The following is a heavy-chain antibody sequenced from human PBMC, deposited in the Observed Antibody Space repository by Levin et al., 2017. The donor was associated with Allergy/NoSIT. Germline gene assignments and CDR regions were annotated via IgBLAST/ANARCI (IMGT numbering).Heavy chain of an antibody. Sequence: GESLKISCKASGYTFKNYGISWVRQAPGQGLEWMGWISTHNGNTNYAQSFQGRVTMTTDTSTSTADMELRSLISDDTAVYYCARFVVTPVSYLYMDVWGKGTTVTVSS. V-gene: IGHV1-18*01. CDR3: ARFVVTPVSYLYMDV. J-gene: IGHJ6*03. D-gene: IGHD2-2*01. CDR2: ISTHNGNT. CDR1: GYTFKNYG.